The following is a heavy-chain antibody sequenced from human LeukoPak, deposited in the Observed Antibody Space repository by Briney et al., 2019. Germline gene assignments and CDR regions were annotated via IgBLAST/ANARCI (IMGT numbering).Heavy chain of an antibody. D-gene: IGHD7-27*01. CDR3: ASLTADDY. V-gene: IGHV4-39*07. CDR1: GGSISSSSYY. CDR2: IYYSGST. Sequence: SETLSLTCTVSGGSISSSSYYWGWIRQPPGKGLEWIGSIYYSGSTNYNPSLKSRVTISVDKSKNQFSLKLSSVTAADRAVYYCASLTADDYWGQGTLVTVSS. J-gene: IGHJ4*02.